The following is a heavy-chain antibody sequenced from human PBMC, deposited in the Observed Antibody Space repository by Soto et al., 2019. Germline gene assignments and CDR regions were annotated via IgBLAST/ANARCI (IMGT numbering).Heavy chain of an antibody. CDR1: GFTFSSYD. CDR2: IWYDGSNK. Sequence: QVQLVESGGGVVQPGRSLRLSCAASGFTFSSYDMHWVRQAPGKGLEWVALIWYDGSNKYYADSVKGRFTISRDNSKITLYLQMNSLRAEDTAVYYCARCCSGWYADYWGQGTLVTVSS. J-gene: IGHJ4*02. D-gene: IGHD6-19*01. CDR3: ARCCSGWYADY. V-gene: IGHV3-33*01.